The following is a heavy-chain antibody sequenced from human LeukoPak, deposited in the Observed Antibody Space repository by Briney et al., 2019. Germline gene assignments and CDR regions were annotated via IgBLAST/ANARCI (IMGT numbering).Heavy chain of an antibody. J-gene: IGHJ4*02. D-gene: IGHD1-26*01. CDR3: ATILRGGSYYVFHNLLDY. Sequence: ASVKVSCKTSGFTFTNYGISWVRQAPGQGLEWMGWVSGYNGVTNYAQKYRGRVTMTTDTSTDTAYMELSSLRSEDTAVYYCATILRGGSYYVFHNLLDYWGQGTLVTVSS. CDR2: VSGYNGVT. V-gene: IGHV1-18*01. CDR1: GFTFTNYG.